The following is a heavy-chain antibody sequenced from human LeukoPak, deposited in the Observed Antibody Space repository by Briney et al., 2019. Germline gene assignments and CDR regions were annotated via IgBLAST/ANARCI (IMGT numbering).Heavy chain of an antibody. CDR2: INHSGST. D-gene: IGHD6-6*01. J-gene: IGHJ4*02. CDR1: GFTFSSYW. Sequence: GSLRLSCAASGFTFSSYWMSWVRQPPGKGLEWIGEINHSGSTNYSPSLKSRVTISVDTSKNQFSLKLSSVTAADTAVYYCARGVSSIAAPRYFDYWGQGTLVTVSS. V-gene: IGHV4-34*01. CDR3: ARGVSSIAAPRYFDY.